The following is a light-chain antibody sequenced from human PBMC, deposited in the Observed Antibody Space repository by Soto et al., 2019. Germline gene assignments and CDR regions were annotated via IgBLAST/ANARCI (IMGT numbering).Light chain of an antibody. V-gene: IGKV3-15*01. J-gene: IGKJ1*01. CDR1: QSVSNN. CDR2: GAS. Sequence: EIVMTQSPATLSVSSGERATLSCRASQSVSNNLAWYQQKPGQAPRLLIYGASTRATGIPARFSGSGSGTECSLTISSLQSEDFAVYYCQQYNNWPRTFGQGTKVEIK. CDR3: QQYNNWPRT.